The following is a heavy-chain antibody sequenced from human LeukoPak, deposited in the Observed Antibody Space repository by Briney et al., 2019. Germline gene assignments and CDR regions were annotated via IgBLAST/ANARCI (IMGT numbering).Heavy chain of an antibody. J-gene: IGHJ6*02. Sequence: ASVKVSCKASGYTFTSYGISWVRQAPGQGLEWMGWIRAYNGNTNYAQKFQGRVTITADKSTSTAYMELSSLRSEDTALYYCARARGYCSGGSCGIYGLDVWGQGTTVTVSS. CDR3: ARARGYCSGGSCGIYGLDV. CDR1: GYTFTSYG. V-gene: IGHV1-18*01. D-gene: IGHD2-15*01. CDR2: IRAYNGNT.